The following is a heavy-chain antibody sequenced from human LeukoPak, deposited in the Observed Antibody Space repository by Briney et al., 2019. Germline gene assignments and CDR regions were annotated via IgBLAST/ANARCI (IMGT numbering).Heavy chain of an antibody. J-gene: IGHJ4*02. CDR3: AREFGNDYYDSSGSDY. CDR2: IKEDGTRK. V-gene: IGHV3-7*03. D-gene: IGHD3-22*01. CDR1: GFTFSSHW. Sequence: PGGSLRLSCAASGFTFSSHWMTWVRQAPGKGLEWVANIKEDGTRKNYMDSVKGRFTISRDNARNSLYLQMNSLRAEDTAVYYCAREFGNDYYDSSGSDYWGQGTLVTVSS.